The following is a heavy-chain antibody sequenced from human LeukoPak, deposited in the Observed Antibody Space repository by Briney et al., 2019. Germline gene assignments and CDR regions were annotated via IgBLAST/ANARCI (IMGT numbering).Heavy chain of an antibody. CDR1: GYSFSGYG. CDR3: ARAGAARLSHDY. J-gene: IGHJ4*02. V-gene: IGHV7-4-1*02. D-gene: IGHD6-6*01. CDR2: INTNTGNP. Sequence: GASVKVSCKASGYSFSGYGMLWVRQAPGQGLEYMGWINTNTGNPTYGQGFTGRFVFSLDTSVNTAYLQISSLMAEDTAVYYCARAGAARLSHDYWGQGTLVSVSS.